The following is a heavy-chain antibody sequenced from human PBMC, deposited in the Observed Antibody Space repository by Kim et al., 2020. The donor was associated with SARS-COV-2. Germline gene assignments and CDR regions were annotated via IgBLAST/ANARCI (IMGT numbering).Heavy chain of an antibody. CDR2: IYYSGTT. V-gene: IGHV4-31*03. D-gene: IGHD3-10*01. J-gene: IGHJ4*02. CDR3: ARRISGLHFFDY. Sequence: SETLSLTCSVSGGSISSGGYYWSWIRHHPGKGLEWIGYIYYSGTTYYNPSLKSRLAISADTSKNQFSLNLTSVTAADTAVYYCARRISGLHFFDYWGQGTLVTVSS. CDR1: GGSISSGGYY.